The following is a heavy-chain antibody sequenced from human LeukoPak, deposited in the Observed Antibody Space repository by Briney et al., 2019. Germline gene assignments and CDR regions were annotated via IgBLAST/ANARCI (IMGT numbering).Heavy chain of an antibody. CDR2: IYTSGST. J-gene: IGHJ4*02. Sequence: SQTLSLTCTVSGGSISSGSYYWSWIRQPPGKGLEWIGRIYTSGSTNYNPSLKSRVTISVDTSKNQFSLKLSSVTAADTAVYYCARDRRGSPDYWGQGTLVTVSS. V-gene: IGHV4-61*02. CDR3: ARDRRGSPDY. CDR1: GGSISSGSYY. D-gene: IGHD1-26*01.